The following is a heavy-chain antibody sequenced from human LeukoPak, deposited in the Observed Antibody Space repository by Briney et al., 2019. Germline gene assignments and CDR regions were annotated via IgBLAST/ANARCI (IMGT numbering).Heavy chain of an antibody. V-gene: IGHV4-38-2*02. CDR3: TREKSGTIVDY. CDR1: RYSISSGYY. D-gene: IGHD6-13*01. J-gene: IGHJ4*02. Sequence: SETLSLTCAVSRYSISSGYYWGWIRQPPGKGLEWIGSIYHSGNTYYSPSLKSRVTMSVDMSNNQFSLKLNSVTAADTAVYFCTREKSGTIVDYWGQGTLVTVSS. CDR2: IYHSGNT.